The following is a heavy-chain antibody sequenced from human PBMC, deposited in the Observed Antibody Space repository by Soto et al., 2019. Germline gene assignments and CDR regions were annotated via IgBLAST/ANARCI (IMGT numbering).Heavy chain of an antibody. CDR1: GFTFRSYA. CDR2: ISGSGDST. J-gene: IGHJ4*02. Sequence: PALSLRLSCAASGFTFRSYATSWVRQPPGKGLEWVSGISGSGDSTFYTDSVKGRFTISRDNSKNTLYLQMNSLRAEDTAVYYCAKDRGRVTAAGFDYWGQGTLVSGSS. CDR3: AKDRGRVTAAGFDY. D-gene: IGHD6-13*01. V-gene: IGHV3-23*01.